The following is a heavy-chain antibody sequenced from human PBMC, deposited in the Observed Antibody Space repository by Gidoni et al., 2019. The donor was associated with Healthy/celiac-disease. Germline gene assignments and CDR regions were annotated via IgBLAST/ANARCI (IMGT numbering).Heavy chain of an antibody. CDR3: ARAPIMITFGGVIAGNWFDP. D-gene: IGHD3-16*02. V-gene: IGHV4-31*02. J-gene: IGHJ5*02. Sequence: SGSTYYNPSLKSRVTISVDTSKNQFSLKLSSVTAADTAVYYCARAPIMITFGGVIAGNWFDPWGQGTLVTVSS. CDR2: SGST.